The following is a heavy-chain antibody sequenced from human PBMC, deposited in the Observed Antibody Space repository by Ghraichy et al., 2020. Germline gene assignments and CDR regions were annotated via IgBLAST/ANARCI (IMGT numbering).Heavy chain of an antibody. CDR3: ARDKERYSSGWYPNYYGMDV. V-gene: IGHV3-66*02. Sequence: GGSLRLSCAASGFTVSSNYMSWVRQAPGKGLEWVSVIYSGGSTYYADSVKGRFTISRDNSKNTPYLQMNSLRAEDTAVYYCARDKERYSSGWYPNYYGMDVWGQGTTVTVSS. D-gene: IGHD6-19*01. CDR1: GFTVSSNY. J-gene: IGHJ6*02. CDR2: IYSGGST.